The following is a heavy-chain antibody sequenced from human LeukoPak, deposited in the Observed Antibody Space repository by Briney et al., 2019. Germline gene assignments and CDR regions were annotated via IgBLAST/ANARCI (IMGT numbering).Heavy chain of an antibody. J-gene: IGHJ6*02. V-gene: IGHV1-18*01. CDR3: ARGDGYCSGGSCYSRNYYYYGMDV. D-gene: IGHD2-15*01. CDR2: ISAYNGNT. Sequence: ASVKVSCKASGYTFTSYGISWVRQAPGQGLGWMGWISAYNGNTNYAQKLQGRVTMTTDTSTSTAYMELRSLRSDDTAVYYCARGDGYCSGGSCYSRNYYYYGMDVWGQGTTVTVSS. CDR1: GYTFTSYG.